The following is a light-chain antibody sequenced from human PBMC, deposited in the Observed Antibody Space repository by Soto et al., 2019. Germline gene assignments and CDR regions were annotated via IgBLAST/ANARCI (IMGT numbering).Light chain of an antibody. CDR1: SSDVGGYNY. Sequence: QSVLTQPDSVSGSPGQSITISCTGTSSDVGGYNYVSWYQQQPGKAPKLIIYEVSNRPSGVSNRFSGSKSGNTASLTISGLQAEDEADYYCTSYTSKSTGVVGTGTKVTVL. CDR2: EVS. J-gene: IGLJ1*01. CDR3: TSYTSKSTGV. V-gene: IGLV2-14*01.